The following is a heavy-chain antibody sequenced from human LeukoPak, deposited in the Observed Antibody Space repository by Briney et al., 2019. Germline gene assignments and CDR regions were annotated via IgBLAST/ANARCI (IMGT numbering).Heavy chain of an antibody. CDR2: ISGSGDNT. CDR3: AKRSGYTTGWFFDL. Sequence: GGSLRLSCAASGFSFSSYAMSWVRQAPGKGLEWVSSISGSGDNTYYAESVKGRFTISRDNSNNTLFLQMNSLRAEDTAVFYCAKRSGYTTGWFFDLWGQGTLVTVSS. CDR1: GFSFSSYA. D-gene: IGHD6-19*01. J-gene: IGHJ4*02. V-gene: IGHV3-23*01.